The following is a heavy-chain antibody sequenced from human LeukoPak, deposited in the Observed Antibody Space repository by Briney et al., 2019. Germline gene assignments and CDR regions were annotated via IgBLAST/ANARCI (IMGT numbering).Heavy chain of an antibody. CDR2: IYYSGST. Sequence: SETLSLTCTVSGGSISSYYWSWIRQPPGKGLEWIGYIYYSGSTNYNPSLKSRVTISVDTSKNQFSLKLSSVTAADTAMYYCARINYDFWSGYYVSVWGQGTTVTVSS. D-gene: IGHD3-3*01. J-gene: IGHJ6*02. CDR3: ARINYDFWSGYYVSV. V-gene: IGHV4-59*01. CDR1: GGSISSYY.